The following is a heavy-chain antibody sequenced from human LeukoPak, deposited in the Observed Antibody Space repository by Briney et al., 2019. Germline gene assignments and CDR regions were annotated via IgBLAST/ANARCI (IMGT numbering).Heavy chain of an antibody. CDR1: GGSISSSSYY. V-gene: IGHV4-39*01. J-gene: IGHJ4*02. Sequence: SETLSLTCTVSGGSISSSSYYWGWIRQPPGKGLEWIGSIYYSGSTYYNPSLKSRVTISVDTSKNQFSLKLSSVTAADTAVYYCARGDDSSGYHSLFDYWGQGTLVTVSS. CDR2: IYYSGST. D-gene: IGHD3-22*01. CDR3: ARGDDSSGYHSLFDY.